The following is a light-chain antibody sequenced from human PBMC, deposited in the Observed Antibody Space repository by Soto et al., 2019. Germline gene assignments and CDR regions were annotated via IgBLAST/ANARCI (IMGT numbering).Light chain of an antibody. CDR2: GAS. J-gene: IGKJ1*01. Sequence: IGLTRSPATLSLSPGERATLSCRASQSVSRYLAWYQQKPGQAPRLLIYGASTRATGVPARFSGSGSGTDFTLTISRLEPEDFAVYYCQQYGGSVQTFGQGTKVDIK. CDR3: QQYGGSVQT. V-gene: IGKV3-20*01. CDR1: QSVSRY.